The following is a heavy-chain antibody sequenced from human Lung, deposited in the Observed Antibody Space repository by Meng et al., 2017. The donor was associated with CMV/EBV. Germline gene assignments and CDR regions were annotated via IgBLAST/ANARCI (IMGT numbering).Heavy chain of an antibody. J-gene: IGHJ5*02. CDR3: AREEAMVGYYTNWFDA. V-gene: IGHV3-23*01. Sequence: SGFTFRSYAMSWVRQDPGKGLEWVSSISGSVGNTYYADSVKGRFTISRDNSGDTLYMQMSSLRAEDTAVYYCAREEAMVGYYTNWFDAWGQGALVTVSS. CDR1: GFTFRSYA. D-gene: IGHD5-18*01. CDR2: ISGSVGNT.